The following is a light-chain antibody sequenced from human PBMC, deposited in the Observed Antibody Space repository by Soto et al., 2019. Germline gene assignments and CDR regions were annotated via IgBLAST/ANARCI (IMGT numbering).Light chain of an antibody. CDR1: QSVSSGY. J-gene: IGKJ3*01. V-gene: IGKV3-20*01. CDR3: QQYDSSPLFT. Sequence: EIVLTQSPGTLSLSPGERATLSYRASQSVSSGYLAWYQQKPGQAPRLLIYGASSRATGIPDRFSGSGSGSDFTLTISRLESEDVAVYYCQQYDSSPLFTFGPGTKVDIK. CDR2: GAS.